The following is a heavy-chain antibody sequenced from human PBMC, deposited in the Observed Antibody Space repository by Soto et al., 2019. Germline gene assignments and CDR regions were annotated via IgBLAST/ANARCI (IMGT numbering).Heavy chain of an antibody. CDR2: ISSSGAFT. J-gene: IGHJ4*02. V-gene: IGHV3-23*01. CDR1: GFTFSSND. Sequence: EVQLLESGGGLVQPGGALRLSCAASGFTFSSNDMTWVRQAPGKGLEWVSTISSSGAFTYHADSVKGRFTISRDSSKNTVCLQMNSLRAEDTAVYYCANHQFSMVRGISPFDYWGQGTLVTVSS. D-gene: IGHD3-10*01. CDR3: ANHQFSMVRGISPFDY.